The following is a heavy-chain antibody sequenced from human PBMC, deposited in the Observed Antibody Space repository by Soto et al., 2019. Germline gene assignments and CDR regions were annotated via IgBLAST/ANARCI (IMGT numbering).Heavy chain of an antibody. CDR3: ARADCISTSCYWGYYYYYGMDV. D-gene: IGHD2-2*01. J-gene: IGHJ6*02. CDR2: ISSSSSYI. CDR1: GFTFSSYS. Sequence: GGSLRLSCAASGFTFSSYSMNWVRQAPGKGLEWVSSISSSSSYIYYADSVKGRFTISRDNAKNSLYLQMNSLRAEDTAVYYCARADCISTSCYWGYYYYYGMDVWGQGT. V-gene: IGHV3-21*01.